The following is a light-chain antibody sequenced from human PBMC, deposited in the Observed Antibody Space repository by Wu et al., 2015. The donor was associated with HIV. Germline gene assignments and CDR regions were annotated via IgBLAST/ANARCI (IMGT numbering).Light chain of an antibody. J-gene: IGKJ2*01. CDR1: QSVSSSS. CDR3: QQYGSSPYT. V-gene: IGKV3-20*01. Sequence: EIVLTQSPGTLSLSPGERATLSCRANQSVSSSSLAWYQQKPGQAPRLLIYGTSSRATGIPDRFSGSGSGTDFTLTISGLEPEDFAVYYCQQYGSSPYTFGQGTKLEI. CDR2: GTS.